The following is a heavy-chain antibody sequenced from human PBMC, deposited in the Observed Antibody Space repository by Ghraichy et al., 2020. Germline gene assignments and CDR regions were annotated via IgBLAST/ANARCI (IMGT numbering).Heavy chain of an antibody. CDR3: ARDLDTTVTIQYSNDH. D-gene: IGHD4-17*01. CDR2: VSHSGST. Sequence: SETLSLTCAVSGGSISNSGWWSWVRQPPGKGLEWIGEVSHSGSTHYNPSLNSRVTISLDKSKNQVSLQLRSVTAADTAVYYCARDLDTTVTIQYSNDHWGQGIRVTVSS. CDR1: GGSISNSGW. J-gene: IGHJ4*02. V-gene: IGHV4-4*02.